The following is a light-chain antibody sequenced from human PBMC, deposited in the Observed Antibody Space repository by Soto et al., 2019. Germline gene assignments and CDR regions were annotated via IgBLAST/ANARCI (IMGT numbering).Light chain of an antibody. CDR2: GAS. J-gene: IGKJ3*01. V-gene: IGKV3-20*01. Sequence: EIVLTQSPGTLSLSPGERATLSCRASQSVSSSYLAWYQQKPGQAPRLLIYGASNRATGIPDRFSGSGSGTDFTLTISRLEPEDFAVYYCQQDGSSPILTFGHGTKVDIK. CDR3: QQDGSSPILT. CDR1: QSVSSSY.